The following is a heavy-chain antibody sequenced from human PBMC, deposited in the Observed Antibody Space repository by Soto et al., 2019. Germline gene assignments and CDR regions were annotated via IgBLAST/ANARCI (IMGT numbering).Heavy chain of an antibody. CDR2: IIPILGIA. V-gene: IGHV1-69*02. CDR3: ARSPTVADAFDI. J-gene: IGHJ3*02. Sequence: QVQLVQSGAEVKKPGSSVKVSCKASGGTFSSYTISWVRQAPGQGLEWMGRIIPILGIANYAQKFQGRVTITADKSTSTAYMELSSLRSEDTAVYYCARSPTVADAFDIWGQGTMVTVSS. CDR1: GGTFSSYT.